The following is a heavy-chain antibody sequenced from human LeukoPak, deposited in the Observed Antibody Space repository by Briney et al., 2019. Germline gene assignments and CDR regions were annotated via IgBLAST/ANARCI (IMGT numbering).Heavy chain of an antibody. CDR2: IYYSGST. D-gene: IGHD3-9*01. CDR3: ARSGDILTGYFFN. Sequence: SETLSLTCTVSGGSISGYYWSWIRQPPGKGLEWIGYIYYSGSTNYNPSLKSRVTISVDTSKNQFSLKLSSVTAADTAVYYCARSGDILTGYFFNWGQGTLVTVSS. J-gene: IGHJ4*02. CDR1: GGSISGYY. V-gene: IGHV4-59*01.